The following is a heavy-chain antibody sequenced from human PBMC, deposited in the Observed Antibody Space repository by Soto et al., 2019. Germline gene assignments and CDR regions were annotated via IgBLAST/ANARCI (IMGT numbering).Heavy chain of an antibody. Sequence: QVQLVQSGAEVKKPGSSVKVSCKASGGTFSSYTISWVRQAPGQGLEWMGRIIPILGIANYAQKFQGRVTITADKSTSTAYMELSSLRSEDTAVYYCAILSGGWYNTTDYWGQGTLVAVSS. J-gene: IGHJ4*02. V-gene: IGHV1-69*02. CDR3: AILSGGWYNTTDY. CDR1: GGTFSSYT. CDR2: IIPILGIA. D-gene: IGHD1-1*01.